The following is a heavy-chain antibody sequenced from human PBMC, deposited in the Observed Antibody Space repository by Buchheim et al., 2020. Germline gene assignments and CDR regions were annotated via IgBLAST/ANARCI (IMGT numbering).Heavy chain of an antibody. CDR2: IYYSGST. Sequence: QVQLQESGPGLVKPSQTLSLTCAVSGGSISSGGYSWSWIRQPPGKGLEWIGYIYYSGSTYYNPSLQSRVTITVDTSKNQFSLKLSSVTAADTAVYYCARAVVRGVTYLDYWGQGTL. CDR1: GGSISSGGYS. CDR3: ARAVVRGVTYLDY. D-gene: IGHD3-10*01. J-gene: IGHJ4*02. V-gene: IGHV4-30-4*07.